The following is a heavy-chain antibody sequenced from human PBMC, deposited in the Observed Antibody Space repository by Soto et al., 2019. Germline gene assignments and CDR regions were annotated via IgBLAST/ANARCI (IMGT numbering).Heavy chain of an antibody. J-gene: IGHJ4*02. V-gene: IGHV3-23*01. Sequence: EVQLLESGGGLVQPGGSLRLSCAASAFTFSSYAMSWARQAPGKGPEWVSTISAGGGSTYYADSVRGRFTISRDNSKDTLYLQMNSLRAEDTAVYYCAKLLLRYFDCWGQGTLVTVSS. CDR2: ISAGGGST. D-gene: IGHD3-10*01. CDR3: AKLLLRYFDC. CDR1: AFTFSSYA.